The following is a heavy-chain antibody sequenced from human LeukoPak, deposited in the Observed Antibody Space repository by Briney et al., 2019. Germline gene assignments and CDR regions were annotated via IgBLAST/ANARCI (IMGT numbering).Heavy chain of an antibody. CDR2: INWNGGST. J-gene: IGHJ4*02. CDR3: ARDRGNYLTYFDY. Sequence: GGSLRLSCAASGFTFSDYGMSWVRQAPGKGLEWVSGINWNGGSTGYADSVKGRFTISRDNAKNSLYLQMNSLRAEDTALYYYARDRGNYLTYFDYWGQGTLVAVSS. V-gene: IGHV3-20*04. CDR1: GFTFSDYG. D-gene: IGHD4-11*01.